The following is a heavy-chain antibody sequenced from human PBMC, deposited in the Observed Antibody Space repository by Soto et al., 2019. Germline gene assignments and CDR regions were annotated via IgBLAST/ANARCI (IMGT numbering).Heavy chain of an antibody. V-gene: IGHV1-2*04. CDR3: ARGGSSHLGVYYGMDV. D-gene: IGHD2-15*01. CDR1: GYTFTGYY. J-gene: IGHJ6*02. CDR2: INPNSGGT. Sequence: SVKVSCKASGYTFTGYYMHWVRQAHGQGLEWMGWINPNSGGTNYAQKFQGWVTMTRDTSISTAYMELSRLRSDDTAVYYCARGGSSHLGVYYGMDVWGRGTTVTVSS.